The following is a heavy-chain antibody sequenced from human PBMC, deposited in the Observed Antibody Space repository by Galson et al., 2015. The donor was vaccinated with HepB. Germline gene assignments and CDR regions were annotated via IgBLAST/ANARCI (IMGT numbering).Heavy chain of an antibody. Sequence: SLRLSCAASGFTFSSYGMHWVRQAPGKGLEWVAVISYDGSNKYYADSVKGRFTISRDNSKNTLYLQMNSLRAEDTAVYHCAKHYDYIWGSYRYNYFDYWGQGTLVTVSS. CDR3: AKHYDYIWGSYRYNYFDY. V-gene: IGHV3-30*18. CDR2: ISYDGSNK. CDR1: GFTFSSYG. J-gene: IGHJ4*02. D-gene: IGHD3-16*02.